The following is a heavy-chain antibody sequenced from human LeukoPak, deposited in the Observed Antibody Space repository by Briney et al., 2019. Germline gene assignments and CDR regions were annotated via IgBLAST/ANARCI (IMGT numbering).Heavy chain of an antibody. CDR3: AKNIAVAGTPLNY. CDR1: GFTVSSNY. V-gene: IGHV3-23*01. Sequence: PGGSLRLSCAASGFTVSSNYMSWVRQAPGKGLEWVSAISGSGGSTYYADSVKGRFTISRDNSKNTLYLQMNSLRAEDTAVYYCAKNIAVAGTPLNYWGQGTLVTVSS. D-gene: IGHD6-19*01. CDR2: ISGSGGST. J-gene: IGHJ4*02.